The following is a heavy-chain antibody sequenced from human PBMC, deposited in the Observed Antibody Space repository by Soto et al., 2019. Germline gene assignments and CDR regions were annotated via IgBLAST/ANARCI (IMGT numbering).Heavy chain of an antibody. J-gene: IGHJ4*01. CDR1: GYSFSSYG. CDR3: AGAYSQSTLTPLRY. V-gene: IGHV1-18*01. Sequence: VAEKVSCKASGYSFSSYGITWVGQAAGKGREGMGWISAYNGKTNYEQKLQGRLTKTRETSKRTAYMELRSLRSDDTAVYYRAGAYSQSTLTPLRYLGPGTLVTVSS. CDR2: ISAYNGKT. D-gene: IGHD4-17*01.